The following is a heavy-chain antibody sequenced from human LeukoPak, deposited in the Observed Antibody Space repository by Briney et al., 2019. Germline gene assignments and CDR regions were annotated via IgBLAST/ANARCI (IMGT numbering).Heavy chain of an antibody. J-gene: IGHJ3*02. CDR3: ARGAVAGGFDAFDI. CDR1: GFTFSSYS. Sequence: PGWSLRLSCAASGFTFSSYSMIWVRQAPGKGLEWVSSISSSSSYIYYADSVKGRFTISRDNAKNSLYLQMNSLRAEDTAVYYCARGAVAGGFDAFDIWGQGTMVTVSS. CDR2: ISSSSSYI. D-gene: IGHD6-19*01. V-gene: IGHV3-21*01.